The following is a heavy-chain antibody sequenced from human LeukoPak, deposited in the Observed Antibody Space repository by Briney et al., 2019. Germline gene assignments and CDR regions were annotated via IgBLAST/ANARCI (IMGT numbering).Heavy chain of an antibody. CDR3: VRSLWFGEVLIGH. CDR1: GYSFTSYW. CDR2: IYPGDSDT. J-gene: IGHJ4*02. D-gene: IGHD3-10*01. Sequence: GESLKISCKGSGYSFTSYWIGWVRQMPGKGLEWMGIIYPGDSDTRYSPSFQGQVAISADKSISTAYLQWSSLKASDTAMYYCVRSLWFGEVLIGHWGQGTLVTVSS. V-gene: IGHV5-51*01.